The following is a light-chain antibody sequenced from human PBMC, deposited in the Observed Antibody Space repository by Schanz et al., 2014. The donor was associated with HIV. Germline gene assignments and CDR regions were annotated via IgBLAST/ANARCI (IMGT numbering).Light chain of an antibody. Sequence: EIVLTQSPGTLSLSPGERATLSCRASQTVNTNYLAWYQQKPGQAPRLLIYGASTRAPGIPDRFSGSGSGTDFTLTISRLEPEDLAVYYCQQYGSSPKTFGQGTKLEIK. CDR3: QQYGSSPKT. J-gene: IGKJ2*01. CDR1: QTVNTNY. V-gene: IGKV3-20*01. CDR2: GAS.